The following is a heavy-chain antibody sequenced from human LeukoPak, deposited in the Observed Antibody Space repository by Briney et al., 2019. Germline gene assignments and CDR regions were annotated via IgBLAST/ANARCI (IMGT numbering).Heavy chain of an antibody. CDR2: IYYSGST. J-gene: IGHJ4*02. CDR3: ASSSAMVTHSFDY. CDR1: GGSISSSSYY. Sequence: SETLSLTCTVSGGSISSSSYYWGWIRQPPGKGLEWIGIIYYSGSTNQNPSLKSRVTMSVDTSKNQFFLRLSSVTAADTAVYYCASSSAMVTHSFDYWGQGTLVTVSS. D-gene: IGHD5-18*01. V-gene: IGHV4-39*07.